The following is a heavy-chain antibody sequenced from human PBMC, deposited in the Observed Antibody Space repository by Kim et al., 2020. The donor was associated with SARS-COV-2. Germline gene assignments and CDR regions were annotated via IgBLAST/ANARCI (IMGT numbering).Heavy chain of an antibody. Sequence: SETLSLTCTVSGGSISSYYWSWIRQPPGKGLEWIGYIYYSGSTNYNPSLKSRVTISVDTSKNQFSLKLSSVTAADTAVYYCARARIAAAGRDLYGMDVWGQGTTVTVSS. CDR2: IYYSGST. D-gene: IGHD6-13*01. CDR3: ARARIAAAGRDLYGMDV. V-gene: IGHV4-59*01. CDR1: GGSISSYY. J-gene: IGHJ6*02.